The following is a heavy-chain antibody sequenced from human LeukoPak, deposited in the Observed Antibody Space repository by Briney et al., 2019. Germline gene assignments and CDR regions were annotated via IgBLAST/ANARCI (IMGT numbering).Heavy chain of an antibody. CDR2: FSRSSSYI. CDR1: GFTFSSYS. D-gene: IGHD2-21*02. CDR3: AREGIVVVTAMAYYYGMDV. J-gene: IGHJ6*02. Sequence: GGPLKPSCAASGFTFSSYSMNWARQAPGKGLEWVPSFSRSSSYIYYADSVKGRFTISRDNAKSSLYLQMNSLRAEDTAVYYCAREGIVVVTAMAYYYGMDVWGQGTTVTVSS. V-gene: IGHV3-21*01.